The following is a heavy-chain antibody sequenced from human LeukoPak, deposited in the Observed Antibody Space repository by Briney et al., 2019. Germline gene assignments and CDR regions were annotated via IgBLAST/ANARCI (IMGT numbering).Heavy chain of an antibody. J-gene: IGHJ4*02. D-gene: IGHD3-16*01. Sequence: GGSLRLSCAASGFTFSSYAMHWVRQAPGKGLEYVSAISSNGGSTYYANSVKGRFTISRDNSKNTLYLQMGSLRAEDMAVYYCARRAGAYTHPYDYWGQGTLVTVSS. CDR1: GFTFSSYA. CDR2: ISSNGGST. CDR3: ARRAGAYTHPYDY. V-gene: IGHV3-64*01.